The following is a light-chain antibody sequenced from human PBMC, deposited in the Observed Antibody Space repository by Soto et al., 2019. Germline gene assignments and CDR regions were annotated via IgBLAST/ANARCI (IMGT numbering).Light chain of an antibody. V-gene: IGLV4-69*01. CDR2: LYSDGSH. CDR3: QTWDTGLWV. CDR1: NRHNNYA. Sequence: QLVLTQSPSASASLGASVKLTCTLSNRHNNYAIAWHQQQPAKGPRYLMTLYSDGSHTKGDEIPDRFSGSSSGAERYLTISSLQSEDEADYYCQTWDTGLWVFGGGTKLTVL. J-gene: IGLJ3*02.